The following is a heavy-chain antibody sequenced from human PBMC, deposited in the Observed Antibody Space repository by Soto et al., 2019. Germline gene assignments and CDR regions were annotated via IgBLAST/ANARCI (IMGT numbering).Heavy chain of an antibody. CDR3: ARTRQLLSDWFDP. D-gene: IGHD2-2*01. Sequence: ASVKVSCKASGYIFTSYYIHWVRQAPGQGLEWMGWINPFDGSRMFAQSFQGRVTMTRDTSTSTVYMEVSSLRSEDTAVYYCARTRQLLSDWFDPWGQGTLVTVSS. CDR1: GYIFTSYY. J-gene: IGHJ5*02. CDR2: INPFDGSR. V-gene: IGHV1-46*01.